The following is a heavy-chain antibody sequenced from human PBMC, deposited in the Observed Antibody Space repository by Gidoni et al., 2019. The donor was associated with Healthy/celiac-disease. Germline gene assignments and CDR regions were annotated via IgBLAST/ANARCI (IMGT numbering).Heavy chain of an antibody. D-gene: IGHD6-13*01. CDR3: ARDRGYSSSWYRFDY. CDR2: ISSSSSYT. Sequence: QVQLVEYGGGLVKPGGSLRLACAASGFTFSDYYMSWIRQAPGKGLEWVSYISSSSSYTNYADSVKGRFTISRDNAKNSLYLQMNSLRAEDTAVYYCARDRGYSSSWYRFDYWGQGTLVTVSS. CDR1: GFTFSDYY. J-gene: IGHJ4*02. V-gene: IGHV3-11*05.